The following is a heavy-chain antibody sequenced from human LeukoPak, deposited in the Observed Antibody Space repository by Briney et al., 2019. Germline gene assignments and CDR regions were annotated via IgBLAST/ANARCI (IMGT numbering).Heavy chain of an antibody. CDR3: ARDPGNWNYLALDY. CDR1: GFTFSSYA. Sequence: SGGSLRLSCAASGFTFSSYAMHWVRQAPGKGLEWVAVISYDGSNKYYADSVKGRFTISRDNSKNTLYLQMNSLRAEDTAVYYCARDPGNWNYLALDYWAQGPLVTVSS. D-gene: IGHD1-7*01. V-gene: IGHV3-30*01. J-gene: IGHJ4*02. CDR2: ISYDGSNK.